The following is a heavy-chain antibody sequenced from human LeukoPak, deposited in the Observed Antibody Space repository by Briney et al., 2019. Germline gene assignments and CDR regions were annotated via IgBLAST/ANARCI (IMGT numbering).Heavy chain of an antibody. Sequence: GGSLTLSCVASGFNFNNYDLHWVRQAPGRGLEWVAFIKFHGHETFYADSVEGRFTFSRDNSRNTVYLQMNSLRSEDTAVYYCAREAPICRNADCRTGFDYWGQGTVVAVSS. J-gene: IGHJ4*02. CDR1: GFNFNNYD. CDR2: IKFHGHET. CDR3: AREAPICRNADCRTGFDY. D-gene: IGHD1-1*01. V-gene: IGHV3-30*02.